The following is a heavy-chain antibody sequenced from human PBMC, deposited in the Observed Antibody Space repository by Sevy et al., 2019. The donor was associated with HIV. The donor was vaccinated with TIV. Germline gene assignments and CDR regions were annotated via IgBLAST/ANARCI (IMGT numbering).Heavy chain of an antibody. CDR3: AKDFSDVYYYDSSATVDY. Sequence: GGSLRISCAASGIAFSTYAMFWVRQAPGKGLEWVSSISASGYSTYYADSVKGRFTLSRDNSRNTLDLQMNSLRADDTAVYYCAKDFSDVYYYDSSATVDYWGQGTLVTVSS. D-gene: IGHD3-22*01. V-gene: IGHV3-23*01. J-gene: IGHJ4*02. CDR2: ISASGYST. CDR1: GIAFSTYA.